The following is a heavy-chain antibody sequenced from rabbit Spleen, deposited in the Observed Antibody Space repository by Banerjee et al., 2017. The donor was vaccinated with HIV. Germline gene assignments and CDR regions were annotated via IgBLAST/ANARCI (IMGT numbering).Heavy chain of an antibody. V-gene: IGHV1S40*01. CDR1: GFSFSSDYD. CDR2: IYAGSSGST. J-gene: IGHJ4*01. Sequence: QSLEESGGGLVKPGASLTLTCKASGFSFSSDYDMCWVRQAPGKGLQWIACIYAGSSGSTYYASWAKGRFTISRTWSTTVTLQMTSLTAADTATYFCASAYSDVYFNLWGPGTLVTVS. CDR3: ASAYSDVYFNL. D-gene: IGHD6-1*01.